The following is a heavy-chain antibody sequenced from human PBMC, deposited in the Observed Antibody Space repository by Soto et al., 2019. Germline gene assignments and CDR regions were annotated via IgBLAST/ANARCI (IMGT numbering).Heavy chain of an antibody. J-gene: IGHJ4*02. Sequence: QVQLQESGPGLVKPSQTLSLTCTVSGGSISSGSYYWSWIRQHPGKGLEWIGYIYYSGSTYYNPSLKSRVTISVDTSKNQFSLKLSSVTAADTAVYYCARGPSGFDYGEHPYFDYWGQGTLVTVSS. D-gene: IGHD4-17*01. CDR2: IYYSGST. V-gene: IGHV4-31*03. CDR3: ARGPSGFDYGEHPYFDY. CDR1: GGSISSGSYY.